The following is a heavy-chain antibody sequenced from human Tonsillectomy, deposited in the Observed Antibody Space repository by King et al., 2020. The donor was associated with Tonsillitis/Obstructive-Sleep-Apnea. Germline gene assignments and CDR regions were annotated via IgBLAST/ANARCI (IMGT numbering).Heavy chain of an antibody. J-gene: IGHJ3*02. D-gene: IGHD1-26*01. CDR2: ISWNSADI. CDR3: AKDVRPAGRYFNNAFVI. Sequence: QLVQSGGGLVQPGGSLRLSCAGSGFSFDDYAMYWVRQPPGKGLEWVSGISWNSADIGYADSVKGRFTISRDNAQNSLFLQMNSLRAEDTALYYCAKDVRPAGRYFNNAFVIWGQGTMVTVSS. V-gene: IGHV3-9*01. CDR1: GFSFDDYA.